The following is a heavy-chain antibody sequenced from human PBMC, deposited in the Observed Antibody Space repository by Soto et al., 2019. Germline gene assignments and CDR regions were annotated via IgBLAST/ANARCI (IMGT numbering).Heavy chain of an antibody. J-gene: IGHJ4*02. CDR1: VYTFTSYG. Sequence: XSVKVSCKASVYTFTSYGISWVRQAPGQGLEWMGWISAYNGNTNYAQKLQGRVTMTTDTSTSTAYMELRSLRSDDTAVYYCARVTDTAMVSVFDYWGQGTLVTVSS. CDR2: ISAYNGNT. V-gene: IGHV1-18*01. CDR3: ARVTDTAMVSVFDY. D-gene: IGHD5-18*01.